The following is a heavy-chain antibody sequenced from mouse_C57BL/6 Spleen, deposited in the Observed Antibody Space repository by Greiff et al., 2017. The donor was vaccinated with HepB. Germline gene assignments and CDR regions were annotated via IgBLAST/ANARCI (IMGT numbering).Heavy chain of an antibody. D-gene: IGHD4-1*01. J-gene: IGHJ4*01. Sequence: QVQLKESGAELVKPGASVKISCKASGYAFSSYWMNWVKQRPGKGLEWIGQIYPGDGDTNYNGKFKGKATLTADKSSSTAYLQLSSLTSEDSAVYFCAGAWDDDAMDYWGQGTSVTVSS. CDR1: GYAFSSYW. CDR3: AGAWDDDAMDY. V-gene: IGHV1-80*01. CDR2: IYPGDGDT.